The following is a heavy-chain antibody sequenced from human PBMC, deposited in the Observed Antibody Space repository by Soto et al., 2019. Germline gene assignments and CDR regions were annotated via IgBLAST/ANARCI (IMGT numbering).Heavy chain of an antibody. D-gene: IGHD3-22*01. Sequence: GSLRLSCAASGFTFSSYSMNWVRQAPGKGLEWVSSISSSSSYIYYADSVKGRFTISRDNAKNSLYLQMNSLRAEDTAVYYCARGPGYYYDSSGYYNYWGQGTLVTVSS. J-gene: IGHJ4*02. V-gene: IGHV3-21*01. CDR3: ARGPGYYYDSSGYYNY. CDR2: ISSSSSYI. CDR1: GFTFSSYS.